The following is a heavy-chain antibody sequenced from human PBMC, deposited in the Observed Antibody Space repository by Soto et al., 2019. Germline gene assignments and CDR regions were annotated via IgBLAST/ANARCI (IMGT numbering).Heavy chain of an antibody. V-gene: IGHV4-34*01. Sequence: SETLSLTCGVSGGSFSGYYWSWLRQPPGKGLEWIGEIYHSGSTNYNPSLKSRVTISVDKSKNQFSLKLSSVTAADTAVYYCARDQITGRDYYGMDVWGQGTTVTVSS. D-gene: IGHD1-20*01. CDR2: IYHSGST. CDR1: GGSFSGYY. J-gene: IGHJ6*02. CDR3: ARDQITGRDYYGMDV.